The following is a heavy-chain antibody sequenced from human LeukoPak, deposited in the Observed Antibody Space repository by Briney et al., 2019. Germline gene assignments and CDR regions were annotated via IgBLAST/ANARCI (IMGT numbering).Heavy chain of an antibody. J-gene: IGHJ4*02. CDR1: GFTFRTYG. D-gene: IGHD6-6*01. CDR3: ARGQRIAARRYFDY. Sequence: GRSLRLSCAASGFTFRTYGMHWVRQAPGKGLEWVAVIWYDGSDKYHADSVKGRFTISRDNSKNMLYLQMNSLRAEDTAVYYCARGQRIAARRYFDYWGQGTLVTVSS. CDR2: IWYDGSDK. V-gene: IGHV3-33*01.